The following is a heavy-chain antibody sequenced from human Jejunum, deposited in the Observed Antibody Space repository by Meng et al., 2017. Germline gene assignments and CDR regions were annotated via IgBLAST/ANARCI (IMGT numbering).Heavy chain of an antibody. D-gene: IGHD2-8*01. CDR1: GGSISSVNYT. CDR2: ISFSGKT. CDR3: ARGGNGGRLGDNWFDP. V-gene: IGHV4-30-4*01. J-gene: IGHJ5*02. Sequence: QVQLQESGPGLVKPSQTLSLTCTVSGGSISSVNYTWSLIRQPPGKGLEWIGYISFSGKTSYNPSFKSRVTISLDTSKNHFSLTLTSVTVADTAGYYCARGGNGGRLGDNWFDPWGQGTLVTVSS.